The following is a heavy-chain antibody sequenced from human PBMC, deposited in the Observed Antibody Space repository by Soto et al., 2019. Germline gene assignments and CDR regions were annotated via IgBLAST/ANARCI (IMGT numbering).Heavy chain of an antibody. V-gene: IGHV3-30-3*01. J-gene: IGHJ6*02. CDR2: ISYDGSNK. CDR3: ARDPVGYCSGGSCFPSPDHHYYYGMDV. Sequence: QVQLVESGGGVVQPGRSLRLSCAASGFTFSSYAMHWVRQAPGKGLEWVAVISYDGSNKYYADSVKGRFTISRDNSKNTLYLQMNSLRAEDTAVYYCARDPVGYCSGGSCFPSPDHHYYYGMDVWGQGTTVTVSS. CDR1: GFTFSSYA. D-gene: IGHD2-15*01.